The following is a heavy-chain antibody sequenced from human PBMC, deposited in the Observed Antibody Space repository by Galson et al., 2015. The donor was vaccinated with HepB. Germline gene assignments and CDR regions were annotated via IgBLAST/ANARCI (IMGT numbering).Heavy chain of an antibody. CDR3: ARAGDMITFGGVIVKASSDSYFDY. J-gene: IGHJ4*02. CDR2: IIPIFGTA. CDR1: GGTFSSYA. V-gene: IGHV1-69*13. Sequence: SVKVSCKASGGTFSSYAISWVRQAPGQGLEWMGGIIPIFGTANYAQKFQGRVTITADESTSTAYMELSSLRSEDTAVYYCARAGDMITFGGVIVKASSDSYFDYWGQGTLVTVSS. D-gene: IGHD3-16*02.